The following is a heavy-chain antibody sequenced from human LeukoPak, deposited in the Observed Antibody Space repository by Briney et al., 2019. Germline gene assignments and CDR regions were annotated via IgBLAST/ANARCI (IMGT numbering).Heavy chain of an antibody. J-gene: IGHJ4*02. CDR1: GGTFSSYA. V-gene: IGHV1-18*01. CDR2: ISAYNGDT. D-gene: IGHD6-25*01. CDR3: ARDHSSGGQLFDY. Sequence: GASVKVSCKASGGTFSSYAISWVRQAPGQGLEWMGWISAYNGDTNYAQRLQGRVTMTTDTSTSTAYMELRSLRSDDTAVYYCARDHSSGGQLFDYWGQGTLVTVST.